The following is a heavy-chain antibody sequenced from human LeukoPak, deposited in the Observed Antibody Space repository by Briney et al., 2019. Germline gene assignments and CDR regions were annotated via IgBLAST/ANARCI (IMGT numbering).Heavy chain of an antibody. CDR2: ISYDGSNT. D-gene: IGHD6-19*01. CDR3: ARHVADGGWRFDY. J-gene: IGHJ4*02. Sequence: GGSLRLSCAASVFTFRNYGMHWVRQAPGKGLEWVAIISYDGSNTFYADSVRGRFTISRDNSKNTLSLQMNSLRAEDTAVYYCARHVADGGWRFDYWGQGTLVTVSS. CDR1: VFTFRNYG. V-gene: IGHV3-30*03.